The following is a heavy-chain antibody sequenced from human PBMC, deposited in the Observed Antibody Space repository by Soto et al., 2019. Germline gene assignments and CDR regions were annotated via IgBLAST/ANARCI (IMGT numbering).Heavy chain of an antibody. J-gene: IGHJ4*02. CDR1: GGSISSYY. CDR3: ARRYGYSFDY. Sequence: PSETLSPTCTVSGGSISSYYWSWIRQPPGKGLEWIGYIYYSGTTNYNPSLKSRVTISVDTSKNQLSLKLSSVTAADTAVYYCARRYGYSFDYWGQGTLVTVSS. V-gene: IGHV4-59*08. D-gene: IGHD5-18*01. CDR2: IYYSGTT.